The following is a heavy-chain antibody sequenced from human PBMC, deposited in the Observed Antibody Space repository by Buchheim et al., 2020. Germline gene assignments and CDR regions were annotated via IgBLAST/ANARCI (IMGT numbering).Heavy chain of an antibody. V-gene: IGHV3-33*01. Sequence: QVQVVESGGGVVQPGRSLRLSCAASGFTFSSYGMHWVRQAPGKGLEWVAVIWYDGGNKYYADSVKGRFTISRDNSKNTLYLQMNSLRAEDTAVYYCATASPVAGSYPDYYYYGMDVWGQGTT. D-gene: IGHD3-10*01. CDR1: GFTFSSYG. CDR3: ATASPVAGSYPDYYYYGMDV. J-gene: IGHJ6*02. CDR2: IWYDGGNK.